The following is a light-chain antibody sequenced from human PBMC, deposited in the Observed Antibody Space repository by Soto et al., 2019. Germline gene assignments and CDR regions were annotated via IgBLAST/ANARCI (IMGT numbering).Light chain of an antibody. CDR1: QSSNTL. CDR3: QQYDSYPLT. CDR2: EVS. V-gene: IGKV1-5*01. J-gene: IGKJ4*01. Sequence: DIQMTQSPSTLSVSVGDRVTITCRASQSSNTLWAWYQQKPGKAPKFLIYEVSPLESGVPSRFSGSGSGTEFTLTISSLQPEDFATYYCQQYDSYPLTCGGGTKVDIK.